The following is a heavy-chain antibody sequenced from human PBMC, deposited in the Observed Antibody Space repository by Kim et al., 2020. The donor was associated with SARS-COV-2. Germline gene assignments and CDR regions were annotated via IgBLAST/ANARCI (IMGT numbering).Heavy chain of an antibody. D-gene: IGHD4-17*01. CDR2: INHSGST. J-gene: IGHJ4*02. V-gene: IGHV4-34*01. CDR1: GGSFSGYY. Sequence: SETLSLTCAVYGGSFSGYYWSWIRQPPGKGLERIGEINHSGSTNTNPSLKSRVTISLDTSKNQFSLKLSSVTAADTAVYYCASRTTVTTWFVGGLFDYWGQGTLVAVSS. CDR3: ASRTTVTTWFVGGLFDY.